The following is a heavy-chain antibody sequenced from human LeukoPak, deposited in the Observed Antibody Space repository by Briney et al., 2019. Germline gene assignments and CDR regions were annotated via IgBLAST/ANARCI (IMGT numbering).Heavy chain of an antibody. Sequence: GGSLRLSCAASGFTFSSYWMSWVRQAPGKGLEWVANIKQDGSEKYYVDSVKGRFTISRDNSKNTLYLQMNSLRAEDTAVYYCAKVDGYSSGWTWDYWGQGTLVTVSS. CDR2: IKQDGSEK. D-gene: IGHD6-19*01. CDR3: AKVDGYSSGWTWDY. V-gene: IGHV3-7*03. CDR1: GFTFSSYW. J-gene: IGHJ4*02.